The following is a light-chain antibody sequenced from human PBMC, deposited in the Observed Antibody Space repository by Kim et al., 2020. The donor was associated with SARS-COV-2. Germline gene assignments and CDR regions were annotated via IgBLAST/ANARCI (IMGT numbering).Light chain of an antibody. V-gene: IGKV6-21*01. Sequence: VTPKEKVTITCRASQSIGSSLHWYQQKPDQSPKLLIKYASQSFSGVPSRFSGSGSGTDFTLTINSLEAEDAAMYYCHQSSGLPWTFGQGTKVDIK. CDR3: HQSSGLPWT. J-gene: IGKJ1*01. CDR1: QSIGSS. CDR2: YAS.